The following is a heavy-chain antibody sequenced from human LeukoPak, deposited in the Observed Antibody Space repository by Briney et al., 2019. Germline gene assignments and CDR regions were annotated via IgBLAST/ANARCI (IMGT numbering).Heavy chain of an antibody. CDR1: GFIFSSYG. CDR2: IRYDGSKK. J-gene: IGHJ4*02. Sequence: PGGSLRLSCAASGFIFSSYGMHWVRQAPGKGLEWVAFIRYDGSKKYYADSVKGRFTISRDNSKNTLYLQMNSLRSEDTAVYYCARVSRVGIAVADLDYWGQGTLVTVSS. CDR3: ARVSRVGIAVADLDY. V-gene: IGHV3-30*02. D-gene: IGHD6-19*01.